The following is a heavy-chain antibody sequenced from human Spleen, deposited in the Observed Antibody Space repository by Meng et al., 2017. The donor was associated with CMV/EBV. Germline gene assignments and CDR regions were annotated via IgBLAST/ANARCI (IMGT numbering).Heavy chain of an antibody. D-gene: IGHD2/OR15-2a*01. J-gene: IGHJ4*02. CDR1: GASFSGYS. V-gene: IGHV4-34*01. Sequence: LTCAVYGASFSGYSWNWIRQPPGKGLEWIGEINHSGSTNYNPSLKSRVTISIDTSKNQFSLKLSSVTAADTAVYYCARGEGLLQNFDYWGQGTLVTVSS. CDR2: INHSGST. CDR3: ARGEGLLQNFDY.